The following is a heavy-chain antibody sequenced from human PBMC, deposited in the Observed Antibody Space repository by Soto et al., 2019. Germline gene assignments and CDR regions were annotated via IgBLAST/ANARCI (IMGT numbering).Heavy chain of an antibody. Sequence: QVQLQESGPGLVKPSQTLSLTCTVSGGSISSGGYYWSWIRQHPGKGLEWIGYIYYSGSTYYNPSLESRVTISVDTSKNQFSLKLSSVTAADTAVYYCARFAMTTVTTGYYYYGMDVWGQGTTVTVSS. V-gene: IGHV4-31*03. J-gene: IGHJ6*02. CDR2: IYYSGST. D-gene: IGHD4-17*01. CDR1: GGSISSGGYY. CDR3: ARFAMTTVTTGYYYYGMDV.